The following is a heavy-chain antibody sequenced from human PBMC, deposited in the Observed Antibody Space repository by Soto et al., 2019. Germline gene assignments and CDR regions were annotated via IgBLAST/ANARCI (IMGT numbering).Heavy chain of an antibody. Sequence: GVLRLSCAASGFTFSSYAMSWVRQAPGKGLEWVSAISGSGGSTYYADSVKGRFTISRDNSKNTLYLQMNSLRAEDTAVYYCAKVKGYCSGGSCYGGWFDPWGQGTLVTVAS. J-gene: IGHJ5*02. D-gene: IGHD2-15*01. V-gene: IGHV3-23*01. CDR2: ISGSGGST. CDR3: AKVKGYCSGGSCYGGWFDP. CDR1: GFTFSSYA.